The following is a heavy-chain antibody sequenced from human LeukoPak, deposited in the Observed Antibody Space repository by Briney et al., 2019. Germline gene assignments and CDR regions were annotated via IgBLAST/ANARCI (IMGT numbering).Heavy chain of an antibody. Sequence: SETLSLTCTVSGGSISSYYWSWIRQPPGKGLEWIGYIYYSGSTNYNPSLKSRVTISVDTSKNQFSLKLSSVTAADTAVYYCARDQFYYGMDVWGQGTTVTVSS. CDR1: GGSISSYY. CDR2: IYYSGST. V-gene: IGHV4-59*01. J-gene: IGHJ6*02. CDR3: ARDQFYYGMDV.